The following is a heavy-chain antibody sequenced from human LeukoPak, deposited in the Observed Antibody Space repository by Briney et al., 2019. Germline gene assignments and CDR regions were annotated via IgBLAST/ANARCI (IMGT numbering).Heavy chain of an antibody. V-gene: IGHV3-21*01. D-gene: IGHD6-19*01. J-gene: IGHJ4*02. CDR3: ARDGGIAVAGPVAFDY. CDR1: GFTFSSYS. Sequence: GGSLRPSCAASGFTFSSYSMNWVRQAPGKGLEWVSSISSSSSYIYYADSVKGRFTISRDNAKNSLYLQMNSLRAEDTAVYYCARDGGIAVAGPVAFDYWGQGTLVTVSS. CDR2: ISSSSSYI.